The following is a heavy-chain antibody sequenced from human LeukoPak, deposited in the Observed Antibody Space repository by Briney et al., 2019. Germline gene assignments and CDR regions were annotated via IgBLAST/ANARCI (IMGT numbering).Heavy chain of an antibody. V-gene: IGHV3-21*06. Sequence: GGSLRLSCAASGFSFSFYTLNCVRQAPGKGLEWVSSISDGGSEVYYADPIKGRFPISRDDAKNSLSLEMNSLRVEDTATYYCAKGKSGSYYYYMDVWGKGTTVTVSS. CDR3: AKGKSGSYYYYMDV. CDR2: ISDGGSEV. J-gene: IGHJ6*03. CDR1: GFSFSFYT.